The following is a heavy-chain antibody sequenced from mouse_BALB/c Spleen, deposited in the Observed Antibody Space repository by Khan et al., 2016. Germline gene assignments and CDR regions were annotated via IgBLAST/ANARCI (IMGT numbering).Heavy chain of an antibody. CDR1: GFSLTTYA. D-gene: IGHD2-13*01. CDR3: AEVDYLGSDGAWFAY. CDR2: IWGGGTT. V-gene: IGHV2-5-1*01. J-gene: IGHJ3*01. Sequence: QVQLQESGPSLVQPSQSLSINCIVSGFSLTTYAVHWVRQSPGKGLEWLGVIWGGGTTDYNAAFMSRLSITKDNSKSQVFFKMNSLQSDDTAIYXCAEVDYLGSDGAWFAYWGQGSLVTVST.